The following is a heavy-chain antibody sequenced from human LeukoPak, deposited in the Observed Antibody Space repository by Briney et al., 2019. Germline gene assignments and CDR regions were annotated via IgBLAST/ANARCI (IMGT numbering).Heavy chain of an antibody. J-gene: IGHJ3*02. Sequence: GGSLRLSCSACGFTFSAYAMNWVRQAPGKGLEWVAVLSHDGSNKYYTDSVKGRFTISRDNSNDTLHLEMNGLRPEDTAVYYCARARVGHSSGWFDAFDIWGQGTMVTVSS. V-gene: IGHV3-30*10. CDR2: LSHDGSNK. CDR1: GFTFSAYA. D-gene: IGHD6-19*01. CDR3: ARARVGHSSGWFDAFDI.